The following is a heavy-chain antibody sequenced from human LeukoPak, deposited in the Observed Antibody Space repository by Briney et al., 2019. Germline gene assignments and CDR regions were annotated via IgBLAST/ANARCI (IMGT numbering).Heavy chain of an antibody. CDR1: GGSFSGYY. D-gene: IGHD1-26*01. J-gene: IGHJ3*02. Sequence: SETLSLTCAVYGGSFSGYYWSWIRQPPGKGLEWIGEINHSGSTNYNPSLKSRVTISVDTSKNQFSLKLSSVTAADTAVYYCARDGIVGATGSLYAFDIWGQGTMVTVSS. CDR3: ARDGIVGATGSLYAFDI. V-gene: IGHV4-34*01. CDR2: INHSGST.